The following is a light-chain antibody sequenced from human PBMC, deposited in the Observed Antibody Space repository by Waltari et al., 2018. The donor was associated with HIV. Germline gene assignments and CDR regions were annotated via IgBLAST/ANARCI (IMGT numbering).Light chain of an antibody. Sequence: EIAFTQSPATLSLSPGDRATLACRASQCVSSSLASNQQKPDQAPRLLIYDASNRATGIPARFSGSGSGTDFTLTISSLEPEDFAVYYCQQRSDWPRTFGQGTKVEI. CDR3: QQRSDWPRT. CDR2: DAS. J-gene: IGKJ1*01. V-gene: IGKV3-11*01. CDR1: QCVSSS.